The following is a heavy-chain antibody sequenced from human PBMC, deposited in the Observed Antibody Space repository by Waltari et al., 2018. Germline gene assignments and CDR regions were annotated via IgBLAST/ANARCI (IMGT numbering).Heavy chain of an antibody. J-gene: IGHJ1*01. D-gene: IGHD6-13*01. CDR1: GYTFTGYY. V-gene: IGHV1-2*06. Sequence: QVQLVQSGAEVKKPGASVKVSCKASGYTFTGYYMHWVRQAPGQGLEWMGRINPNSGGTNYALKFQGRVTMTSDTSISTAYMELSRLRSDDTAVYYCALIAAALFQHWGQGTLVTVSS. CDR2: INPNSGGT. CDR3: ALIAAALFQH.